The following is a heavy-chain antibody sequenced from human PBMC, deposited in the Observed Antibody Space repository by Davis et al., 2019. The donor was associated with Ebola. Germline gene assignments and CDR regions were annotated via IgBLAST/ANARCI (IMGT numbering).Heavy chain of an antibody. CDR3: ARGDDSSGYYYSFLDY. D-gene: IGHD3-22*01. J-gene: IGHJ4*02. Sequence: GSLKISCAASGFTFSSYWMSWVRQAPGKGLEWVANIKQDGSEKYYVDSVKGRFTISRDNAKNSLYLQMNSLRAEDTAVYYCARGDDSSGYYYSFLDYWGQGTLVTVSS. V-gene: IGHV3-7*01. CDR2: IKQDGSEK. CDR1: GFTFSSYW.